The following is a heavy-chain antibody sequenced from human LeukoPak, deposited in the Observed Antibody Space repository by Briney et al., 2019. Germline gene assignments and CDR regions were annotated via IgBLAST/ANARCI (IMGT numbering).Heavy chain of an antibody. Sequence: SVKVSCKTSGYTFTSFGISWVRQAPGQGLEWMGWVSGYNGYTNYAQNLQGRVTVTTDTSTSTVYMELRSLRSDDTAVYYCARGNGDNSGAYAFDIWGRGTMVTVSS. J-gene: IGHJ3*02. V-gene: IGHV1-18*01. CDR3: ARGNGDNSGAYAFDI. CDR1: GYTFTSFG. CDR2: VSGYNGYT. D-gene: IGHD4-17*01.